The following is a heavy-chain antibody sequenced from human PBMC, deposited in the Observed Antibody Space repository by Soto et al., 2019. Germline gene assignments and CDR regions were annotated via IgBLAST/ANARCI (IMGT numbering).Heavy chain of an antibody. CDR3: ARDLYGSGWYYFDF. V-gene: IGHV1-2*02. D-gene: IGHD6-13*01. Sequence: QVQLVQSGAEVKKPGASVKVSCKASGYSFTGYYVHWVRQAPGQGLEWMGWVKPSTGGTDYAQKFQGGITMTRDTSSSTAYMEVSSLRTDDTAVYYCARDLYGSGWYYFDFWGQGTLVTVSS. CDR2: VKPSTGGT. J-gene: IGHJ4*02. CDR1: GYSFTGYY.